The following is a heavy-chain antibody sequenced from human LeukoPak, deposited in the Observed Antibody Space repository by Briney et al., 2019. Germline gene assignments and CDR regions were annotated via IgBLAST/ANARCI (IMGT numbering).Heavy chain of an antibody. CDR2: IYYSGST. V-gene: IGHV4-39*01. CDR1: GGSISSSSYY. J-gene: IGHJ4*02. CDR3: ARASIIVVVPAARGPFDY. Sequence: SETLSPTCTVSGGSISSSSYYWGWIRQPPGKGLEWIGSIYYSGSTYYNPSLKSRVTISVDTSKNQFSLKLSSVTAADTAVYYCARASIIVVVPAARGPFDYWGQGTLVTVSS. D-gene: IGHD2-2*01.